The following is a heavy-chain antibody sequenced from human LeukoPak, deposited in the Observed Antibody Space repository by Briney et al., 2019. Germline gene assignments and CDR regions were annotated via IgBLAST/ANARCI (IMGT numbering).Heavy chain of an antibody. J-gene: IGHJ5*02. CDR3: AGGGGPGLRRKTRFDR. D-gene: IGHD5-12*01. V-gene: IGHV4-59*01. CDR1: GVSISSYY. CDR2: IYYSGGT. Sequence: SETLSLTCTVSGVSISSYYWSWVRQPPGKGLEWIGYIYYSGGTNYNPSLTSRATISVDTSKTKSSLTLSSVPAAHTTVYYFAGGGGPGLRRKTRFDRGGQGTLGTVSA.